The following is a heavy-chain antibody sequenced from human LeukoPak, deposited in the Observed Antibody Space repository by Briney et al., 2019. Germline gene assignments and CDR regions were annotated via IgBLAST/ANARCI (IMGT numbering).Heavy chain of an antibody. J-gene: IGHJ4*02. CDR1: GFTFNSAW. V-gene: IGHV3-15*01. CDR3: ITGYY. CDR2: IKSKTDGVTT. Sequence: GGSLRLPCAASGFTFNSAWMNWVRQAPGKGLEWVGRIKSKTDGVTTGYAAPVKGRFTISRDDSKNTLYVLMNSLKTEDTAVYYCITGYYWGQGTLVTVSS.